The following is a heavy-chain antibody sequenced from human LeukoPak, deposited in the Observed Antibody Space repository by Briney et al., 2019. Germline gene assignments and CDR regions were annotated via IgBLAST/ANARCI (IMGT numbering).Heavy chain of an antibody. CDR2: ISYDGSNK. CDR3: ARDRTNIRYCSSTSCYGYYYYGIDV. Sequence: GGSLRLSCAASGFTFSSYAMHWVRQAPGKGLEWVAVISYDGSNKYYADSVKGRFTISRDNSKNTLYLQMNSLRAEDTAVYYCARDRTNIRYCSSTSCYGYYYYGIDVWGQGTTVTVSS. V-gene: IGHV3-30-3*01. D-gene: IGHD2-2*01. J-gene: IGHJ6*02. CDR1: GFTFSSYA.